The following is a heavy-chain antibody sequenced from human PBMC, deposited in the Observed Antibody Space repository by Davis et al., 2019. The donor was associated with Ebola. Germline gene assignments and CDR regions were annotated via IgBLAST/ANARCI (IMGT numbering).Heavy chain of an antibody. CDR2: IYYSGRT. V-gene: IGHV4-39*07. J-gene: IGHJ5*02. Sequence: MPGGSLRLSCTVSGGSISSSSYYWGWIRQPPGKGLEWIGSIYYSGRTYCNPSLKSRVTISVDTSKNQFSLKLSSVTAADTAGYYCARTTINWFDPWGQGTLVTVSS. D-gene: IGHD5-24*01. CDR3: ARTTINWFDP. CDR1: GGSISSSSYY.